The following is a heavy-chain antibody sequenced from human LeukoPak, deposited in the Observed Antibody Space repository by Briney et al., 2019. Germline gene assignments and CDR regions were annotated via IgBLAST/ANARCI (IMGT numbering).Heavy chain of an antibody. CDR1: GGSFSGYY. CDR3: ARHGRGNYWSHFDS. J-gene: IGHJ4*02. V-gene: IGHV4-38-2*01. D-gene: IGHD1-26*01. Sequence: PSETLSLTCAVYGGSFSGYYWGWIRQPPGKGLEWIGSIYHSGSTYYNPSLKSRVTISVDTSKNQFSLKLTSVTAADTAVYYCARHGRGNYWSHFDSWGQGTLVTVSS. CDR2: IYHSGST.